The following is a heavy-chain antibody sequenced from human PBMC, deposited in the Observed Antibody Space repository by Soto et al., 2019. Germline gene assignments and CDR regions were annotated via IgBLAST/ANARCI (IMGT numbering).Heavy chain of an antibody. CDR3: ARSFGNRRTHYYYMVV. CDR2: IIPILGIA. V-gene: IGHV1-69*02. Sequence: QVQLVQSGAEVKKPGSSVKVSCKASGGTFSSYTISWVRQAPGQGLEWMGRIIPILGIANYAQKFQGRVTITADKSTSTAYMELSSLRSEDTAVYYCARSFGNRRTHYYYMVVWGKGTTVTVS. J-gene: IGHJ6*03. D-gene: IGHD3-16*01. CDR1: GGTFSSYT.